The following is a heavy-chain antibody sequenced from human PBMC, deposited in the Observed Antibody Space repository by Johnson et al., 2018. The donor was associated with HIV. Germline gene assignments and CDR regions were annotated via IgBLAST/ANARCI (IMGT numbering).Heavy chain of an antibody. CDR1: GFTFSSYA. J-gene: IGHJ3*02. CDR3: AKVAAAMGTDAFDI. V-gene: IGHV3-30*04. D-gene: IGHD5-18*01. CDR2: ISYDGSNK. Sequence: QMLLVESGGGVVQPGRSLRLSCAASGFTFSSYAMHWVRQAQGKGLEWVAVISYDGSNKYYADSVKGRFTISRDNSKNTLYLQMNSLRAEDTAVYYCAKVAAAMGTDAFDIWGQGTMVTVSS.